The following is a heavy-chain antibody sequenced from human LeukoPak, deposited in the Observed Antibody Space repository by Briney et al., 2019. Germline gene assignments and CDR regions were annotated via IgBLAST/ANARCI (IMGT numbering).Heavy chain of an antibody. CDR2: IYSGGST. CDR1: EFSVGGNY. D-gene: IGHD6-13*01. J-gene: IGHJ4*02. V-gene: IGHV3-66*01. Sequence: GGSLRLSCAASEFSVGGNYMTWVCQAPGKGLEWVSLIYSGGSTYYADSVKGRFTISRDSSKNTLYLQMNSLRPEDTAVYYCARDSIRQQLYYFDYWGQGTLVTVSS. CDR3: ARDSIRQQLYYFDY.